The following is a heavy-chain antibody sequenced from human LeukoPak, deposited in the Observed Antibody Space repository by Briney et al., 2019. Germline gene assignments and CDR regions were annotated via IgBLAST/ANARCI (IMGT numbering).Heavy chain of an antibody. Sequence: GASVKVSCKASGYTFTSYDINWVRQATGQGLEWMGWMNPNSGNTGYAQKFQGRVTITRNTSISTAYMELSSLRSEDTAVYYCARRNHMTTNWFDPWGQGTLVTVSS. V-gene: IGHV1-8*03. CDR3: ARRNHMTTNWFDP. D-gene: IGHD4-11*01. CDR2: MNPNSGNT. CDR1: GYTFTSYD. J-gene: IGHJ5*02.